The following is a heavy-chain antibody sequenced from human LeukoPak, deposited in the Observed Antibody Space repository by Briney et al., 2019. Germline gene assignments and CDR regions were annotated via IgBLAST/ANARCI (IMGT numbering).Heavy chain of an antibody. J-gene: IGHJ4*02. CDR3: ARDADSSGWCLGPNFDY. V-gene: IGHV3-48*03. CDR2: ISSSGSTI. Sequence: GGSLRLSCAASGFTFSSYEMNWVRQAPGKGLEWVSYISSSGSTIYYADSVKGRFTISRDNAKNSLYLQMNSLRAEDTAVYYCARDADSSGWCLGPNFDYWGQGTLVTVSS. CDR1: GFTFSSYE. D-gene: IGHD6-13*01.